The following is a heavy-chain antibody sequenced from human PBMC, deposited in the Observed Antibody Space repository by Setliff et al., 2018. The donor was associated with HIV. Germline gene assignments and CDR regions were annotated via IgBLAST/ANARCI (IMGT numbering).Heavy chain of an antibody. CDR3: ARDLVSIAARPTEFDY. D-gene: IGHD6-6*01. CDR1: GYSISSGYY. CDR2: VYDSGTT. J-gene: IGHJ4*02. V-gene: IGHV4-38-2*02. Sequence: SETLSLTCAVSGYSISSGYYWGWIRQPPGKGLEWIGYVYDSGTTKYNPSLKSRVAISLDTSKNQFSLKLSSVTAADTAVYYCARDLVSIAARPTEFDYWGQGTLVTVSS.